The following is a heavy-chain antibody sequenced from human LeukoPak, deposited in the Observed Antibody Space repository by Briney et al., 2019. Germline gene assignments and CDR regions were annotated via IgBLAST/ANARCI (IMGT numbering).Heavy chain of an antibody. J-gene: IGHJ5*02. CDR1: GTSISDYS. Sequence: SETLSLTCSVSGTSISDYSWSWIRQPPGKGLEWIGHVFYNGSANYNPSLKSRVTISADTSKNQFSLQLTSLTAADTAVYYCARAGGVKTAALDLDRWGQGTLVTVSS. CDR2: VFYNGSA. D-gene: IGHD6-25*01. V-gene: IGHV4-59*13. CDR3: ARAGGVKTAALDLDR.